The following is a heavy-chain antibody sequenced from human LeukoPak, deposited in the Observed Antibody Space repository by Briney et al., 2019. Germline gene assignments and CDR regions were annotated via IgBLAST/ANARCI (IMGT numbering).Heavy chain of an antibody. J-gene: IGHJ4*02. Sequence: GGSLRLSCAASGFAFSSYAMNWVRQAPGKGLEWVSTISYSGGSTYYADSVKGRFTISRDNSKNTLYLQMNSLRAEDTAVYYCAKRFYDRGGHFDYWGQGTLVTVSS. V-gene: IGHV3-23*01. D-gene: IGHD3-22*01. CDR3: AKRFYDRGGHFDY. CDR2: ISYSGGST. CDR1: GFAFSSYA.